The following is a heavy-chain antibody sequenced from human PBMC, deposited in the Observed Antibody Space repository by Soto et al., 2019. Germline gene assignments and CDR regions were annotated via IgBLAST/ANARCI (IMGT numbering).Heavy chain of an antibody. D-gene: IGHD1-1*01. J-gene: IGHJ6*02. V-gene: IGHV2-70*13. CDR3: ARTSALPLGYPHGMDV. Sequence: SGPTLVNPTQPLTLTCTFPGFSLNSNGLCVNWIRQPPGKALEWLALIDWDDDKYYRTSLKTRLTISRDTSKNQVVFTMTNMDPVETATYYCARTSALPLGYPHGMDVWGQGTTVTVSS. CDR2: IDWDDDK. CDR1: GFSLNSNGLC.